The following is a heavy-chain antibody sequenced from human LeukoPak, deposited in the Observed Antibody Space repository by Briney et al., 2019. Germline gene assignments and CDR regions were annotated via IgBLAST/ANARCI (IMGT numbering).Heavy chain of an antibody. J-gene: IGHJ4*02. CDR2: INSDGRST. D-gene: IGHD3-9*01. V-gene: IGHV3-74*01. CDR3: ARDYDILTGYYLFDY. CDR1: GFTFSKYW. Sequence: PGGSLRLSCAASGFTFSKYWMHWVRQAPGKGLVWVSRINSDGRSTSYADSVKGRFTISRDNAKNTLYLQVNSLRAEDTAVYYCARDYDILTGYYLFDYWGQGTLVTVSS.